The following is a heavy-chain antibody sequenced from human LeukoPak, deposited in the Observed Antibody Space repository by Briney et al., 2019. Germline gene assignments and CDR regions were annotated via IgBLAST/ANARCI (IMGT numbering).Heavy chain of an antibody. Sequence: GASVKVSCKASGGTFSSYAISWVRQAPGQGLEWVGGIIPIFGTANYAQKFQGRVTITADESTSTAYMELSSLRSEDTAVYYCAREQSGYEDYWGQGTLVTVSS. J-gene: IGHJ4*02. CDR2: IIPIFGTA. CDR3: AREQSGYEDY. V-gene: IGHV1-69*13. CDR1: GGTFSSYA. D-gene: IGHD5-12*01.